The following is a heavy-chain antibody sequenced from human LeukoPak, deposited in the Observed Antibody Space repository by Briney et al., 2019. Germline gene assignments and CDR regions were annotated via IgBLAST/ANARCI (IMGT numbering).Heavy chain of an antibody. D-gene: IGHD2/OR15-2a*01. CDR2: INPNSGGT. Sequence: ASVKVSCKASGYTFTGFYMHWVRQAPGQGLEWMGWINPNSGGTSYAQRFQGRVTMTRDTPITTAYMELSRLGSDDTAVYYCARDLSDYMDVWGKGTTVTVSS. V-gene: IGHV1-2*02. J-gene: IGHJ6*03. CDR3: ARDLSDYMDV. CDR1: GYTFTGFY.